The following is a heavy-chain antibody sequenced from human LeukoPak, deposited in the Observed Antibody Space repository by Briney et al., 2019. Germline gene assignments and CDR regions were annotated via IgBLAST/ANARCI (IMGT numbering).Heavy chain of an antibody. Sequence: GGSLRLSCAASGFTVSSNHMSWVRQAPGKGLEWVSVIYSGGSTYYADSVKGRFTISRDNSKNTLYLQMNSLRAEDTAVYYCARDRGYSYVYFDSGGRGPWVTVSS. J-gene: IGHJ4*02. D-gene: IGHD5-18*01. V-gene: IGHV3-66*01. CDR2: IYSGGST. CDR3: ARDRGYSYVYFDS. CDR1: GFTVSSNH.